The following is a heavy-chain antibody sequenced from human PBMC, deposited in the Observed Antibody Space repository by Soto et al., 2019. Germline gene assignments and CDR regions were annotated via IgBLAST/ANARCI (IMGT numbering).Heavy chain of an antibody. J-gene: IGHJ5*02. Sequence: QVQLQESGPGLVKPSQTLSLTCTVSGGSISSGGYCWIWIRQHTGKGLEWIGYIYYSGSTYYNPALKSPVTISIDTSKHQFSLKLSSVTAADNAVYYCARGEGGGYYHRGIDPWGQGTLVTVSS. D-gene: IGHD1-26*01. CDR3: ARGEGGGYYHRGIDP. V-gene: IGHV4-31*01. CDR2: IYYSGST. CDR1: GGSISSGGYC.